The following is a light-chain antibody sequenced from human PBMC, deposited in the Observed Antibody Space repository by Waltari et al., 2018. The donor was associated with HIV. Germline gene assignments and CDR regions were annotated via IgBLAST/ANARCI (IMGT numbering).Light chain of an antibody. Sequence: NFKLTQPLSVSESPGETVTISCTRSSGNIASNYVQWYQQRPGRAPTTVIYEDNQRPTGVPERFAGSIGSHSSSASLTISGLKTEDEADYYCQSYDSNDPWVFGGGTKLTVL. J-gene: IGLJ3*02. CDR3: QSYDSNDPWV. V-gene: IGLV6-57*04. CDR1: SGNIASNY. CDR2: EDN.